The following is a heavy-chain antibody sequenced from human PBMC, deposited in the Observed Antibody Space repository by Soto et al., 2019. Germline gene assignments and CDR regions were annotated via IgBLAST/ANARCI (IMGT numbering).Heavy chain of an antibody. J-gene: IGHJ4*02. Sequence: SETLSLTCTVSGGSISSYYWSWIRQPPGKGLEWIGYIYYSGSTNYNPSLKSRVTISVDTSKNQFSLKLSSVTAADTAVYYCARHPVYATGWQIDYWGQGALVTVSS. D-gene: IGHD2-2*01. CDR2: IYYSGST. CDR1: GGSISSYY. CDR3: ARHPVYATGWQIDY. V-gene: IGHV4-59*01.